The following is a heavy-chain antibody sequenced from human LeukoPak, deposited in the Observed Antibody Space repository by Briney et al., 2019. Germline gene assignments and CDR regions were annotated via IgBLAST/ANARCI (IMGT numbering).Heavy chain of an antibody. D-gene: IGHD5-24*01. J-gene: IGHJ4*02. V-gene: IGHV3-23*01. CDR1: GFTFSSYA. Sequence: PGGSLRLSCAASGFTFSSYAMSWVRQAPGKGLEWVSAISGSGGSTYYADSVKGRFTISRDNSKNTLYLQMNSLRAEDTAVYYCAKDIGGWDGWTPGTDYWGQGTLVTVSS. CDR3: AKDIGGWDGWTPGTDY. CDR2: ISGSGGST.